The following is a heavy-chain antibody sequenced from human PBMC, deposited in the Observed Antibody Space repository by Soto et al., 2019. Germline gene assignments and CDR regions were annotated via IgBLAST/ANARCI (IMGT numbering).Heavy chain of an antibody. V-gene: IGHV4-34*01. J-gene: IGHJ3*02. D-gene: IGHD3-9*01. Sequence: QVQLQQWGAGLLKPSETLSLTCAVYGGSFSGYYWSWIRQPPGKGLEWIGEINHSGSTNYNPSLKSRVTISVDTSKNQFSLKLSSVTAADTAVYYCARGRNEMYYDIHTGAFDIWGQGTMVTVSS. CDR3: ARGRNEMYYDIHTGAFDI. CDR2: INHSGST. CDR1: GGSFSGYY.